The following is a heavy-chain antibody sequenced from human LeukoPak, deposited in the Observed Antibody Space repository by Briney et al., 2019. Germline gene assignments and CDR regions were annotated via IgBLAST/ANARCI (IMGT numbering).Heavy chain of an antibody. CDR2: IYSSGST. CDR1: GGSISNGTSY. J-gene: IGHJ5*02. V-gene: IGHV4-61*02. D-gene: IGHD3-10*01. CDR3: ARDASYVLLWFGPGNWFDP. Sequence: PSETLSLTCTVSGGSISNGTSYWTWIRQPAGKSLEWLGRIYSSGSTNYNPSLKSRVTISADTSKNQFSLTLTSVTAADTAVYYCARDASYVLLWFGPGNWFDPWGQGTLVTVSS.